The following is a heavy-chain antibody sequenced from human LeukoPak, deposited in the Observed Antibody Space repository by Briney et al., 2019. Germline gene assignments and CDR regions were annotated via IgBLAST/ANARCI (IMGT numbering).Heavy chain of an antibody. D-gene: IGHD3-22*01. CDR2: IIPIFHTT. V-gene: IGHV1-69*05. J-gene: IGHJ3*02. CDR1: GGTFSSYA. Sequence: ASVMVSCKASGGTFSSYAISWVRQAPGQGLEWMGRIIPIFHTTNYAQKFQGRVTITTEQSTSTAYMELSSLRSEDTAVYYCARDIPGSSGYFNDAFDMWGQGTMVTVSS. CDR3: ARDIPGSSGYFNDAFDM.